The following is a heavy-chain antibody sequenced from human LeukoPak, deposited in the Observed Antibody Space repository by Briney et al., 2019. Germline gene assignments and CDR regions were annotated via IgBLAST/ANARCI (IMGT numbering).Heavy chain of an antibody. D-gene: IGHD6-19*01. CDR2: ISSSSSYI. V-gene: IGHV3-21*01. CDR3: ARDSSQWLVFNDAFDI. J-gene: IGHJ3*02. Sequence: PGGSLRLSCAASGFTFSSYSMNWVRQAPGKGLEWVSSISSSSSYIYYADSVKGRFTISRDNAKNSLYLQMNSLRAEDTAVYYCARDSSQWLVFNDAFDIWGQGTMVTVSS. CDR1: GFTFSSYS.